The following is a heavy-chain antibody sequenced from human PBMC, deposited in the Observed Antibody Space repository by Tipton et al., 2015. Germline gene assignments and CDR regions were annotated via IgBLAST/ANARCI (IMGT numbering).Heavy chain of an antibody. D-gene: IGHD4-23*01. CDR1: GGSIGSYY. J-gene: IGHJ4*02. CDR2: IYYSGTT. V-gene: IGHV4-59*07. CDR3: ARARGRHGGLFDS. Sequence: TLSLTCTVSGGSIGSYYWNWIRQSPGKGLEWIGYIYYSGTTEYNPSLNGRVTISVDTSKTQFSLKMSSVTASDTAVYYCARARGRHGGLFDSWGQGILVTASS.